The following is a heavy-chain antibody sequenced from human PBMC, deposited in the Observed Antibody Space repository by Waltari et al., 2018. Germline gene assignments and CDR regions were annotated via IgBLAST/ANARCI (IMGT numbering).Heavy chain of an antibody. CDR2: VSYSGTT. Sequence: QLQLQESGPRLVRPSETLSLIFRVSGVSITSNRHYWAWIRQSPGTGLEWIGTVSYSGTTYISPSLKSRVSVSRDTSKNQVSLILGSVTAADMAVYYCATYIGASVGTAAFDVWGQGTMVTVSS. V-gene: IGHV4-39*01. CDR1: GVSITSNRHY. J-gene: IGHJ3*01. D-gene: IGHD5-12*01. CDR3: ATYIGASVGTAAFDV.